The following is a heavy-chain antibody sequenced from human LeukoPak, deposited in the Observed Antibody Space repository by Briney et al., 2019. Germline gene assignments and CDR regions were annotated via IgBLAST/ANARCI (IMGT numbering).Heavy chain of an antibody. V-gene: IGHV3-30*03. CDR3: ARGGYNHAFDI. Sequence: GGSLRLSCAASGSTFSSNGIHWVRQAPGKGLEWVAVISYDGSNKYYADSVKGRFSISRDNSKNTLYLQMNSLGAEDTAVYYCARGGYNHAFDIWGQGTVVTVSS. CDR1: GSTFSSNG. CDR2: ISYDGSNK. D-gene: IGHD5-24*01. J-gene: IGHJ3*02.